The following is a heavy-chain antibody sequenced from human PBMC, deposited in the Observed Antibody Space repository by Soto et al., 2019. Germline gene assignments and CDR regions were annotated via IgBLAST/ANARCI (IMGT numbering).Heavy chain of an antibody. Sequence: SETLSLTCTVSGGSISSYYWSWIRQPPGKGLEWIGYIYYSGSTNYNPSLKSRVTISVDTSKNQFSLKLSSVTAADTAVYYCARYNSWNRVCWFDPWGQGTLVTVSS. D-gene: IGHD1-1*01. CDR3: ARYNSWNRVCWFDP. J-gene: IGHJ5*02. CDR2: IYYSGST. CDR1: GGSISSYY. V-gene: IGHV4-59*01.